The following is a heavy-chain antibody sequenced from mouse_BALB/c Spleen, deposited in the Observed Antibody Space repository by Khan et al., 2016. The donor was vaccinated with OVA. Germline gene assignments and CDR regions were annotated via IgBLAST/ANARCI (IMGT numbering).Heavy chain of an antibody. CDR2: ILPGSGST. V-gene: IGHV1-9*01. Sequence: VQLQESGAELMKPGASVKISCKATGYTFSSYWIEWLKQRPGHGRAWTGDILPGSGSTNYNEKFKGTATFTADTSSNTADRQVRSLTSKDFAVYDCAGGGYGGFGDWGQATLVTGSA. CDR3: AGGGYGGFGD. D-gene: IGHD2-2*01. CDR1: GYTFSSYW. J-gene: IGHJ3*01.